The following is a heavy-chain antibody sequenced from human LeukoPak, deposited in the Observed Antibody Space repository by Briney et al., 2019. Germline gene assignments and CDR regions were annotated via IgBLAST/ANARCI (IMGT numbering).Heavy chain of an antibody. Sequence: ASVKVSCKTSGYTFTNNWMHWVRQAPGQGLEWVGVINPTGTSTLYAQNFQGRVTLTKDMSTTTDYMELRSLTSEDTAVYYCARDHSVGDIAWWFDPWGQGTLVSVSS. CDR1: GYTFTNNW. CDR2: INPTGTST. J-gene: IGHJ5*02. V-gene: IGHV1-46*01. CDR3: ARDHSVGDIAWWFDP. D-gene: IGHD3-10*01.